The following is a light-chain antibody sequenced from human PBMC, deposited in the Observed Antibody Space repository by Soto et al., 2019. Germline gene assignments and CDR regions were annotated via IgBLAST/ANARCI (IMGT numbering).Light chain of an antibody. CDR2: LNSDGSH. V-gene: IGLV4-69*01. J-gene: IGLJ3*02. CDR3: QTWATGIRV. CDR1: SGHSTYA. Sequence: QPVLTQSPSASASPGASVKLTCTLDSGHSTYAIAWHQQQPEKGPRYLMKLNSDGSHTKGDGIPDRFSGSSSGAERYLIISSLQSEDEADYYCQTWATGIRVFGGGTKLTVL.